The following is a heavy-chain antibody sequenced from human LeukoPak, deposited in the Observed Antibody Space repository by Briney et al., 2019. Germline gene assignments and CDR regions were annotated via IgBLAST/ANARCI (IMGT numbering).Heavy chain of an antibody. D-gene: IGHD5-12*01. CDR1: GYMFIGYG. Sequence: ASVNVSCKASGYMFIGYGISWVRQAPGQGLEWMGWNSAYNGNTNYAQNLQGRVTMTTDTSTSTAYMELRSLRSDDTAVYYCARVTEYSGYDYWGQGTLVTVSS. J-gene: IGHJ4*02. CDR2: NSAYNGNT. V-gene: IGHV1-18*01. CDR3: ARVTEYSGYDY.